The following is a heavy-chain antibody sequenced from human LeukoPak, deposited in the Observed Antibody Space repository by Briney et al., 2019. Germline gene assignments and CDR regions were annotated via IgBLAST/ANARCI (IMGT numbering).Heavy chain of an antibody. D-gene: IGHD2-15*01. J-gene: IGHJ4*02. CDR1: GYSISSGYY. CDR3: ARPDCSGGSCYLFDY. CDR2: IYHSGST. Sequence: PSETLSLTCAVSGYSISSGYYWGWIRQPPGKGLEWIGSIYHSGSTYYNPSLKSRVTISVDTSKNQFSLKLSSVTAADTAVYYCARPDCSGGSCYLFDYWGQGTLVTVSS. V-gene: IGHV4-38-2*01.